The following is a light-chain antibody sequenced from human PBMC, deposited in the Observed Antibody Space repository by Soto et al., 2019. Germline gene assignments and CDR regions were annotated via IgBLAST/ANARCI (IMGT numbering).Light chain of an antibody. CDR2: GAS. CDR3: QQYKNWTST. Sequence: DIVLTQCPATLSVSPGDRATLSCRTSQTVXSNLDWYQQKPGQSPRILXHGASTMETGFPARLSGSGSGTEFTLTISSLQSEYFAVYYCQQYKNWTSTFGQGTRLEIK. J-gene: IGKJ5*01. CDR1: QTVXSN. V-gene: IGKV3-15*01.